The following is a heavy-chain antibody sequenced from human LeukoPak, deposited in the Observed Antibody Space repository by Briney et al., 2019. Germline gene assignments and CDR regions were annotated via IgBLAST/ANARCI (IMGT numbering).Heavy chain of an antibody. V-gene: IGHV1-2*02. D-gene: IGHD2-8*02. J-gene: IGHJ4*02. Sequence: ASVKVSCKASGYTFTAYYIHWVRQAPGHRLEWMEWIDTNTGATKYAQKFQGRVTITRDTSTGTAYMELSSLISGDTALYYCASEAFCAGGSCNVQRVASWGPGTLVTVSS. CDR2: IDTNTGAT. CDR3: ASEAFCAGGSCNVQRVAS. CDR1: GYTFTAYY.